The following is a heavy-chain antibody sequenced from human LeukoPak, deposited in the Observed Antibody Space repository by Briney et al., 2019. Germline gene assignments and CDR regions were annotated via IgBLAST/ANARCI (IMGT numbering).Heavy chain of an antibody. Sequence: PSQTLSLTCTVSGGSISSGSYYWSWIRQPAGKGLEWIGRIYTSGSTNYNPSLKSRVTISVDTSENQFSLKLSSVTAADTAVYYCARVYYDILTGSDDAFDIWGQGTMVTVSS. CDR3: ARVYYDILTGSDDAFDI. CDR2: IYTSGST. V-gene: IGHV4-61*02. D-gene: IGHD3-9*01. CDR1: GGSISSGSYY. J-gene: IGHJ3*02.